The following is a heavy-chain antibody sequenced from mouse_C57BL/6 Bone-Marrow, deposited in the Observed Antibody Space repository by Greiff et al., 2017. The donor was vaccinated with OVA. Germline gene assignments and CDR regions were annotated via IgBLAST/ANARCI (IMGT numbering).Heavy chain of an antibody. CDR1: GFTFSDYY. CDR2: INYDGSST. CDR3: ARGEGDAMDY. Sequence: EVKLMESEGGLVQPGRSMKLSCTASGFTFSDYYMAWVRQVPEKGLEWVANINYDGSSTYYLDSLKSRFIISRDNAKNILYLQMSSLKSEDTATYYCARGEGDAMDYWGQGTSVTVSS. J-gene: IGHJ4*01. V-gene: IGHV5-16*01.